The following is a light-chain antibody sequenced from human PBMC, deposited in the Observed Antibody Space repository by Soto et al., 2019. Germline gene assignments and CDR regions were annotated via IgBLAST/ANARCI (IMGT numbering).Light chain of an antibody. J-gene: IGLJ2*01. CDR2: DVN. CDR1: SNDVGGYDY. V-gene: IGLV2-14*01. CDR3: SSYTSSSTLVL. Sequence: QPASVSGSPGQSLAISCTGTSNDVGGYDYVSWYQQHPGKAPKLMIYDVNIRPSGISNRFSGSKSGNTASLTISGLQAEDEGDYYCSSYTSSSTLVLFGGGTKLTVL.